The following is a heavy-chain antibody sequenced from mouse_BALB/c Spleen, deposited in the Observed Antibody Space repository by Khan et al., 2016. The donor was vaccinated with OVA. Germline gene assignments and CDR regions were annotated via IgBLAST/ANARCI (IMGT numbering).Heavy chain of an antibody. CDR1: GFSLTNYG. CDR2: IWSDGTT. V-gene: IGHV2-6-1*01. Sequence: QVQLKESGPGLVAPSQSLSITCTISGFSLTNYGVHWVRQPPGKGLEWLVVIWSDGTTTYDSALKSRLTISKDNSKSQVFLKMDSLQTDDTAMYXGARQAYCHGEVMDYWG. J-gene: IGHJ4*01. CDR3: ARQAYCHGEVMDY.